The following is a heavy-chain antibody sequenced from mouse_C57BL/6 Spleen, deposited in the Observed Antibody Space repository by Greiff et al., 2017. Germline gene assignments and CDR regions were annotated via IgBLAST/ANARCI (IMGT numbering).Heavy chain of an antibody. CDR1: GYAFTNYL. V-gene: IGHV1-54*01. Sequence: VQRVESGAELVRPGTSVKVSCKASGYAFTNYLIEWVKQRPGQGLEWIGVINPGSGGTNYNEKFKGKATLTADKSSSTAYMQLSSLTSEDSAVYFCARSNYEFAYWGQGTLVTVSA. CDR2: INPGSGGT. J-gene: IGHJ3*01. D-gene: IGHD2-5*01. CDR3: ARSNYEFAY.